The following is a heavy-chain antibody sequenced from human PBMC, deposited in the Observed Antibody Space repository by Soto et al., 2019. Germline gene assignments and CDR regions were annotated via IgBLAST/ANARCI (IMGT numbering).Heavy chain of an antibody. Sequence: SETLSLTCTVSGGSISSGDYYWSRIRQPPGKGLEWIGYIYYSGSTYYNPSLRSRVTISVDTSKNQFSLKLSSVTAADTAVYYCASGPITIFGVVTNYYGMDVWGQGTTVTVSS. J-gene: IGHJ6*02. D-gene: IGHD3-3*01. CDR2: IYYSGST. CDR3: ASGPITIFGVVTNYYGMDV. V-gene: IGHV4-30-4*01. CDR1: GGSISSGDYY.